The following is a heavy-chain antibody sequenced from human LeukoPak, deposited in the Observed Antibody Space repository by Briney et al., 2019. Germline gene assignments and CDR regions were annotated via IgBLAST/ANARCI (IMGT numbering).Heavy chain of an antibody. Sequence: SETLSLTCTVSGGSISSGSYYWNWIRQPPGKGLEWIGYISYSGSTNYNPSLKSRFTISVDTSKNQFSLKLSSVTAADTAVYYCAREVAVAGNPGSFDPWGQGTLVTVSS. CDR1: GGSISSGSYY. J-gene: IGHJ5*02. CDR3: AREVAVAGNPGSFDP. V-gene: IGHV4-61*01. CDR2: ISYSGST. D-gene: IGHD6-19*01.